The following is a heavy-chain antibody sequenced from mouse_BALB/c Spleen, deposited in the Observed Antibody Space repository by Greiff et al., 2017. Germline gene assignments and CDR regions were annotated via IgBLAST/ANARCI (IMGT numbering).Heavy chain of an antibody. V-gene: IGHV5-12-2*01. J-gene: IGHJ3*01. CDR3: ARQGDYDYEGAY. Sequence: EVNVVESGGGLVQPGGSLKLSCAASGFTFSSYTMSWVRQTPEKRLEWVAYISNGGGSTYYPDTVKGRFTISRDNAKNTLYLQMSSLKSEDTAMYYCARQGDYDYEGAYWGQGTLVTVSA. D-gene: IGHD2-4*01. CDR2: ISNGGGST. CDR1: GFTFSSYT.